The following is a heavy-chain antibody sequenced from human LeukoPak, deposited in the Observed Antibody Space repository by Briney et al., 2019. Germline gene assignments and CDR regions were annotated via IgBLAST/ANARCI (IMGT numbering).Heavy chain of an antibody. D-gene: IGHD4-17*01. CDR2: IRYDGSNK. Sequence: GGSLRLSCAASGFTFSSYGMHWVRQAPGKGLEWVAFIRYDGSNKYYADSLKGRFTISRDNAKNTLYLQMNSLRAEHTAVYSGANDLAYHDGVLDACDIWGQGTMVTVSS. CDR1: GFTFSSYG. CDR3: ANDLAYHDGVLDACDI. V-gene: IGHV3-30*02. J-gene: IGHJ3*02.